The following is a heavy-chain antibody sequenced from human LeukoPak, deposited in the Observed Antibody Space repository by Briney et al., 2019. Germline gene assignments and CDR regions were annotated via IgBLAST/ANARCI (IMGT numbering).Heavy chain of an antibody. CDR1: GFTFSSYA. CDR2: ISSNGGST. D-gene: IGHD6-13*01. CDR3: ARGGVNVAAAGFDY. V-gene: IGHV3-64*01. Sequence: PGGSLRLSCAASGFTFSSYAVHWVRQAPGKGLEYVSSISSNGGSTYYANSVKGRFTISRDNSKNTLYLQMGSLRAEDMAVYYCARGGVNVAAAGFDYWGQGTLVTVYS. J-gene: IGHJ4*02.